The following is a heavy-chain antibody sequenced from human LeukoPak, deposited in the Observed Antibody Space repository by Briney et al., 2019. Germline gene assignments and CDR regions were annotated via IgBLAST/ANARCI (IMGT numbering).Heavy chain of an antibody. Sequence: ASVKVSCKSSGYTFTSYGISWVRQAPGQGLEWMGWISAYNGNTNYAQKLQGRVTMTTDTSTSKAYMELRSLRSDDTAVYYCARQQRIFTVKFYYYYYMDVWGKGTTVTISS. CDR3: ARQQRIFTVKFYYYYYMDV. D-gene: IGHD4-17*01. V-gene: IGHV1-18*01. CDR2: ISAYNGNT. J-gene: IGHJ6*03. CDR1: GYTFTSYG.